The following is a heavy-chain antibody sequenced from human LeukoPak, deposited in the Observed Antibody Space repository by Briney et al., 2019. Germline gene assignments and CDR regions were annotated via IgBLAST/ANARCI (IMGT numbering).Heavy chain of an antibody. CDR1: GYTFTGYY. V-gene: IGHV1-2*02. CDR3: ARERLEGKWLRLN. CDR2: INPNSGGT. D-gene: IGHD5-12*01. Sequence: ASVKVSCKASGYTFTGYYMHWVRQAPGQGLEWMGWINPNSGGTNYAQKFQGRVTMTRDTPISTAYMELSRLRSDDTAVYYCARERLEGKWLRLNWGQGTLVTVSS. J-gene: IGHJ4*02.